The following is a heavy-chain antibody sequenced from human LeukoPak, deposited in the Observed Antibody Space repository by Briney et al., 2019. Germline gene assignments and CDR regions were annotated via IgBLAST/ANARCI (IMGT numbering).Heavy chain of an antibody. CDR3: AKADYDFWSGLGLSYFDY. CDR2: IYNSGST. J-gene: IGHJ4*02. V-gene: IGHV4-31*03. Sequence: PSETLSLTCTVSGGSISSGGYYWNWVRQHPGKGLEWIGHIYNSGSTSYSPPLKSRVTISIDASKNQFFLRLSSVTAADTAVYYCAKADYDFWSGLGLSYFDYWGQGTLVTVSS. D-gene: IGHD3-3*01. CDR1: GGSISSGGYY.